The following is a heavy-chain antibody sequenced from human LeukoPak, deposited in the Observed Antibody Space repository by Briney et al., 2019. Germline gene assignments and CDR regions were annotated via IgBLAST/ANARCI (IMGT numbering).Heavy chain of an antibody. J-gene: IGHJ5*02. V-gene: IGHV4-34*01. D-gene: IGHD6-13*01. CDR1: GGSFSGYY. Sequence: PSETLSLTCAVYGGSFSGYYWSWIRQPPGKGLEWIGEINHSGSTNYNPSLTSRVTISVDTSKNQFSLKLSSLTAADTAVYYCARGGESGSSWYNRFDPWGQGTLVTVSS. CDR3: ARGGESGSSWYNRFDP. CDR2: INHSGST.